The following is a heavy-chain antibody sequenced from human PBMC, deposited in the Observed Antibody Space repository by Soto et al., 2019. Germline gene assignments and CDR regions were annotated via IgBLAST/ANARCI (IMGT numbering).Heavy chain of an antibody. J-gene: IGHJ6*02. V-gene: IGHV5-51*01. CDR1: VYTVTDCW. CDR2: IYPDESDT. CDR3: VSMGFRGGGYLWYYYYGMDV. Sequence: FSSQRSVYTVTDCWEERVREKDGKSREWMAIIYPDESDTRYSPSFQGQVTISADKSISTAYLQWSSLKASDTAMYYCVSMGFRGGGYLWYYYYGMDVWGQGTTVTVSS. D-gene: IGHD5-12*01.